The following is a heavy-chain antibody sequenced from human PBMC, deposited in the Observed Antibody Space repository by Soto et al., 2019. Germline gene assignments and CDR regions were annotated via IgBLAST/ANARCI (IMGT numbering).Heavy chain of an antibody. J-gene: IGHJ3*02. D-gene: IGHD3-9*01. CDR2: ISYDGSNK. CDR1: GFTFSSYA. V-gene: IGHV3-30-3*01. Sequence: SLRLSCAASGFTFSSYAMHWVRQAPGKGLEWVAVISYDGSNKYYADSVKGRFTISRDNSKNTLYLQMNSLRAEDTAVYYCAREKGIRYFDWLTTEHAFDIWGQGTMVTVSS. CDR3: AREKGIRYFDWLTTEHAFDI.